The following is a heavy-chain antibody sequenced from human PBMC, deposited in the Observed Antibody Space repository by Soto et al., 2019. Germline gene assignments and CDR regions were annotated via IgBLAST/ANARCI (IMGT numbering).Heavy chain of an antibody. CDR2: IGDSGDSK. CDR1: GFTFSDYY. J-gene: IGHJ4*02. V-gene: IGHV3-11*01. D-gene: IGHD5-12*01. Sequence: QVQLVESGGGLVKPGGSLRLSCAASGFTFSDYYMSWIRQAPGKGLEWISYIGDSGDSKYYADSVKGRFTISRDNAKKSLYLQLNSLTAEDTAVYHCARGPRGYSGYSDFWGQGTLVTVSS. CDR3: ARGPRGYSGYSDF.